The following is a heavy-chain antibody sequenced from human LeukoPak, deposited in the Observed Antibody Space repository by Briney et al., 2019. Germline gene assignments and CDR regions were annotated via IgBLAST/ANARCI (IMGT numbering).Heavy chain of an antibody. V-gene: IGHV3-23*01. Sequence: GGSLRLSCAASGFTFSSYAMSWVRQAPGKGLEWVAGISDSGGRTNYADSVKGRFTISRDNPKNTLFLQMDSLRAEDTAVYFCAKRGVVIRVILVGFHKEAYYFDSWGQGALVTVSS. D-gene: IGHD3-22*01. CDR1: GFTFSSYA. CDR2: ISDSGGRT. J-gene: IGHJ4*02. CDR3: AKRGVVIRVILVGFHKEAYYFDS.